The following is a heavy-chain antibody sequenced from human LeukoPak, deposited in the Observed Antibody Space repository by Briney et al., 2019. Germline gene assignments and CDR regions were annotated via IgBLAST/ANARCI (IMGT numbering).Heavy chain of an antibody. CDR1: GYSISSGYY. J-gene: IGHJ4*02. D-gene: IGHD6-13*01. Sequence: PSETLSLTCTVSGYSISSGYYWGWIRQPPGKGLEWIGSIYHSGRTYYNPSLKSRVTISVDTSKNQFSLKLRSVTAADTAVYYCARVTGYMTEDYFDYWGQGTLITVSS. CDR3: ARVTGYMTEDYFDY. V-gene: IGHV4-38-2*02. CDR2: IYHSGRT.